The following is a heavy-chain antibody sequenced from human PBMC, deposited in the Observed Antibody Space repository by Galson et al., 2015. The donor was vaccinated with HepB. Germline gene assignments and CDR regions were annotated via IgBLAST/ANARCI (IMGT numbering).Heavy chain of an antibody. CDR3: ASLPIFTMVRGVIREVY. CDR1: GFTFSSYG. Sequence: SLRLSCAASGFTFSSYGMHWVRQAPGKGLEWVAVISYDGSDKYYADSVKGRFTISRDNSKNTLYLQMNSLRAEDTAVYYCASLPIFTMVRGVIREVYWGQGTLVTVSS. V-gene: IGHV3-30*03. CDR2: ISYDGSDK. D-gene: IGHD3-10*01. J-gene: IGHJ4*02.